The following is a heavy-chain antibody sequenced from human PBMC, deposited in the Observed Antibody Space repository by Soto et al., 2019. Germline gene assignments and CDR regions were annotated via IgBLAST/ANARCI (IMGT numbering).Heavy chain of an antibody. J-gene: IGHJ4*02. CDR3: ATGTTVTKFFDY. CDR2: IYYSGST. Sequence: PSETLSLTCTVSGGSISSSSYYWGWIRQPPGKGLEWIGSIYYSGSTYYNPSLKSRVTISVDTSKNQFSLKLSSVTAADTAVYYCATGTTVTKFFDYWGQGTLVTVSS. D-gene: IGHD4-17*01. CDR1: GGSISSSSYY. V-gene: IGHV4-39*01.